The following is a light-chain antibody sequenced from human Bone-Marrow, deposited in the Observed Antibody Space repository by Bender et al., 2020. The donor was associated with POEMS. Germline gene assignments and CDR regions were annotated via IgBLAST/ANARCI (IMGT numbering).Light chain of an antibody. Sequence: QSALTQPASVSGSPGQSITISCTGTSSDVGSYNLVSWYQHHPGKAPKVMIYDVSKRPSGVPDRFSGSKSGNTASLTISGLQAEDEADYYCCSYAGGYSHYVFGTGTEVTVL. CDR2: DVS. J-gene: IGLJ1*01. CDR3: CSYAGGYSHYV. V-gene: IGLV2-23*02. CDR1: SSDVGSYNL.